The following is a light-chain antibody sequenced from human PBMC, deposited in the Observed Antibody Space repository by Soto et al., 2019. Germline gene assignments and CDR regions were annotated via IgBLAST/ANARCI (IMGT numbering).Light chain of an antibody. J-gene: IGLJ1*01. CDR3: ASWEDSLNVYV. Sequence: QSALTQPPSASGAPGQRVTISCSGSGSNIGSNPVTWYQQLPRTAPKLLIYNTNQRPSGVPERFSASRSGTSASLAISGLQSKDEADYFCASWEDSLNVYVLGTGTKLTVL. CDR1: GSNIGSNP. V-gene: IGLV1-44*01. CDR2: NTN.